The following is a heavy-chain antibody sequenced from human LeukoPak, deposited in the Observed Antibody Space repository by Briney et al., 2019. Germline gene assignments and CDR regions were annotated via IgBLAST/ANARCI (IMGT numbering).Heavy chain of an antibody. Sequence: ASVKVSCKASGYTFTSYYMHWVRQAPGQGLEWMGIINPSGGSTSYAQKFQGRVTMTRDTSTSTVYMELSSPRSEDTAVYYCAVAGTGYFYYYYYGMDVWGQGTTVTVSS. CDR2: INPSGGST. CDR3: AVAGTGYFYYYYYGMDV. CDR1: GYTFTSYY. D-gene: IGHD6-19*01. V-gene: IGHV1-46*01. J-gene: IGHJ6*02.